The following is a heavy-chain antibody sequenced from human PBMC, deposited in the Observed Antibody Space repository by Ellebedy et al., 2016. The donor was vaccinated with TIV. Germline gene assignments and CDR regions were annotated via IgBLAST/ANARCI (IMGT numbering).Heavy chain of an antibody. J-gene: IGHJ3*02. D-gene: IGHD1-26*01. V-gene: IGHV1-2*02. CDR1: GYTFTGYY. CDR3: ARSGAGAIWVYDAFDI. Sequence: ASVKVSCKASGYTFTGYYMHWVRQAPGQGLEWMGWINPNSGGTNYAQKFQGRVTMTRDTSISTAYMELGRLRSDDTAVYYCARSGAGAIWVYDAFDIWGQGTMVTVSS. CDR2: INPNSGGT.